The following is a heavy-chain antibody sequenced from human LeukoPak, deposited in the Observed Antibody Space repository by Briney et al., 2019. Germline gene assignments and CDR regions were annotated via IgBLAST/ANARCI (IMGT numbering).Heavy chain of an antibody. Sequence: SETLSLTCTVSGGSISSYYWSWIRQPPGKGLEWIGYIYYSGSTNCNPSLKSLVTISVDTSKNQFSLKVSSVTAADTAVYYCARHTTMAHFDYWGQGTLVTVSS. J-gene: IGHJ4*02. D-gene: IGHD5-24*01. V-gene: IGHV4-59*08. CDR3: ARHTTMAHFDY. CDR2: IYYSGST. CDR1: GGSISSYY.